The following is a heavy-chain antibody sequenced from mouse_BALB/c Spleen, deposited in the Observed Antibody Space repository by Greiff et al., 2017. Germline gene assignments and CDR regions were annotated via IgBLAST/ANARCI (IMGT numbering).Heavy chain of an antibody. CDR1: GYTFTSYT. Sequence: VQLQQSGAELVRPGASVKMSCKASGYTFTSYTMHWVKQRPGQGLEWIGYINPSSGYTNYNQKFKDKATLTADKSSSTAYMQLSSLTSEDSAVYYCARGDSTGQYYFDYWGQGTTLTVSS. CDR3: ARGDSTGQYYFDY. D-gene: IGHD3-2*01. V-gene: IGHV1-4*01. CDR2: INPSSGYT. J-gene: IGHJ2*01.